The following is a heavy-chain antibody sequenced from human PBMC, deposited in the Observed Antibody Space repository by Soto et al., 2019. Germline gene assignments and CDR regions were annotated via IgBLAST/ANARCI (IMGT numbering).Heavy chain of an antibody. Sequence: SETLSLTCTVSGGSISSYYWSWIRQPPGKGLEWIGYIYYSGSTNYNPSLKSRVTISVDTSKNQFSLKLSSVTAADTAVYYCARASNHGVEVDYYYMDVWGKGTTVTVPS. J-gene: IGHJ6*03. CDR1: GGSISSYY. CDR2: IYYSGST. V-gene: IGHV4-59*01. D-gene: IGHD3-22*01. CDR3: ARASNHGVEVDYYYMDV.